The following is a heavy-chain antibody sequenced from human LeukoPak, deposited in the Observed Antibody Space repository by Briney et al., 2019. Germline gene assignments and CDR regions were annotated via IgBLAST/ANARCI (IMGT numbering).Heavy chain of an antibody. CDR3: ARVFLGGSYYFDY. Sequence: GGSLRLSCAASGFTVSSNYMGWVRQAPGKGLEWVSVIYSGGSTYYADSVKGRFTISRDNSKNTLYLQMNSLRAEDTAVYYCARVFLGGSYYFDYWGQGTLVTVSS. D-gene: IGHD3-10*01. CDR2: IYSGGST. V-gene: IGHV3-53*01. J-gene: IGHJ4*02. CDR1: GFTVSSNY.